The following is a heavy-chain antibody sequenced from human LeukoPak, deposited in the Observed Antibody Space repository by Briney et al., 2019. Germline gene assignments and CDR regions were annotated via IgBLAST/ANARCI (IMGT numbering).Heavy chain of an antibody. CDR2: MNPNSGNT. CDR1: GYTFTSYD. CDR3: ARDLRARGVVVPAAIPVYYYYGMDV. V-gene: IGHV1-8*01. J-gene: IGHJ6*02. D-gene: IGHD2-2*01. Sequence: ASVKVSCKASGYTFTSYDINWVRQATGQGLEWMGWMNPNSGNTGYAQKFQGRVTMTRNTSISTAYMELSSLRSEDTAVYYCARDLRARGVVVPAAIPVYYYYGMDVWGQGTTVTVSS.